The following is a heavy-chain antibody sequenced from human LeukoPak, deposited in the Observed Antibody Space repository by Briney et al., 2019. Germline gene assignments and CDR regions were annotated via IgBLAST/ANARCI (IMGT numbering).Heavy chain of an antibody. CDR1: GYTFTNYG. J-gene: IGHJ4*02. Sequence: ASVKVSCTASGYTFTNYGFSWVRQAPGQGLEWMGWISAYNGNTNYAQKLQGRVTMTTDTSTSTAYMELRSLRSDDTAVYYCARGLGRTIAVAGYYFDYSRQGTQVTVSS. CDR2: ISAYNGNT. V-gene: IGHV1-18*01. D-gene: IGHD6-13*01. CDR3: ARGLGRTIAVAGYYFDY.